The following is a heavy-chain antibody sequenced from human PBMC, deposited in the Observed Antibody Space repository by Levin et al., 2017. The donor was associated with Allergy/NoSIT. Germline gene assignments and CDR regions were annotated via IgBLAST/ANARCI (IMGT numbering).Heavy chain of an antibody. J-gene: IGHJ3*02. CDR2: ISSSSSYI. D-gene: IGHD6-19*01. CDR1: GFTFSSYS. Sequence: PGGSLRLSCAASGFTFSSYSMNWVRQAPGKGLEWVSSISSSSSYIYYADSVKGRFTISRDNAKNSLYLQMNSLRAEDTAVYYCARDLGSSGWYDYWAFDIWGQGTMVTVSS. V-gene: IGHV3-21*01. CDR3: ARDLGSSGWYDYWAFDI.